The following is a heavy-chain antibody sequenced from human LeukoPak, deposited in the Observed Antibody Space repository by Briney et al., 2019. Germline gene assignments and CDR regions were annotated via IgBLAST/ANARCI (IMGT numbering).Heavy chain of an antibody. D-gene: IGHD5-18*01. Sequence: PGGSLRLSCAASGFTFSSYAMSWVRQAPGKGLEWVSAISGSGGSTYYADSVKGRFTISRDNSKNALYLQMNSLRAEDTAVYYCAKAWVQLWKQPPDYWGQGTLVTVSS. CDR3: AKAWVQLWKQPPDY. V-gene: IGHV3-23*01. J-gene: IGHJ4*02. CDR2: ISGSGGST. CDR1: GFTFSSYA.